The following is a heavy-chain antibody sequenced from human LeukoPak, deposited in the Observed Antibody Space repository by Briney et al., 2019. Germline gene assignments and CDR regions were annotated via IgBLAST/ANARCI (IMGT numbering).Heavy chain of an antibody. CDR2: IYTSGST. CDR3: ARDFEVWDYDFWSGYPYYFDY. D-gene: IGHD3-3*01. CDR1: GGSISSYY. V-gene: IGHV4-4*07. Sequence: PSETLSLTCTVSGGSISSYYWSWIRQPAGKGLECIGRIYTSGSTNYNPSLKSRVTMSVDTSKNQFSLKLSSVTAADTAVYYCARDFEVWDYDFWSGYPYYFDYWGQGTLVTVSS. J-gene: IGHJ4*02.